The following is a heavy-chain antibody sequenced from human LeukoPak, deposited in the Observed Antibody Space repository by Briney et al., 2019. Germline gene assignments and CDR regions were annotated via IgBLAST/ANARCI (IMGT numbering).Heavy chain of an antibody. CDR1: GGSISSRHW. V-gene: IGHV4-4*02. J-gene: IGHJ4*02. CDR2: IYHTGRT. Sequence: SSETLSLTCAVSGGSISSRHWWNWVRQPPGKELEWIGDIYHTGRTNYNPSLKSRVTISIDKSKNQFSLKLSSVTAADTAVYYCARVESSWFNYFDYWGQGTLVTVSS. D-gene: IGHD6-13*01. CDR3: ARVESSWFNYFDY.